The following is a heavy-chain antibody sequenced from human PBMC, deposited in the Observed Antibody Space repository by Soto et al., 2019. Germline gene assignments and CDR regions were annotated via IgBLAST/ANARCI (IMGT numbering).Heavy chain of an antibody. Sequence: SETLSLTCTVSGDSIRSYYWSWIRQPPGKGLEWIGYIYYSVYTSYNPSLKSRVTISVDTSKNQFSLKLNSVTAADTAVYYCARCFSGNYPTRTEEQDYFDSWGPGTLVTVSS. V-gene: IGHV4-59*01. CDR1: GDSIRSYY. CDR2: IYYSVYT. J-gene: IGHJ4*02. CDR3: ARCFSGNYPTRTEEQDYFDS. D-gene: IGHD1-26*01.